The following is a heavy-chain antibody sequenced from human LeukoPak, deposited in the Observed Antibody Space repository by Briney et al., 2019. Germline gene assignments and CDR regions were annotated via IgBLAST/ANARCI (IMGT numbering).Heavy chain of an antibody. Sequence: PSETLSLTCTVSGGSISSYYWSWIRQPPGKGLEWIGYIYYSGSTNYNPSLKSRVTISVDTSKNQFSLKLSSVTAADTAVYYCATYSGYSGYDYAFDIWGQGTLVTVSS. CDR2: IYYSGST. CDR1: GGSISSYY. V-gene: IGHV4-59*12. CDR3: ATYSGYSGYDYAFDI. D-gene: IGHD5-12*01. J-gene: IGHJ4*02.